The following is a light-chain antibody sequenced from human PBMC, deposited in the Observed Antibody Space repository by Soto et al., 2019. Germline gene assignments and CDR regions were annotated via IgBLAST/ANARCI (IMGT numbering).Light chain of an antibody. CDR2: DAA. CDR1: QDIKNY. V-gene: IGKV1-33*01. Sequence: IEMTQSPPALSASAGDRVTITCQASQDIKNYVIWYQQKPGRAPKLLIYDAASLGTGVSSRFSGSGSGTHFTLTISSLQPEDVATYYCQQFDSVPCTFGQGTKLEIK. J-gene: IGKJ2*02. CDR3: QQFDSVPCT.